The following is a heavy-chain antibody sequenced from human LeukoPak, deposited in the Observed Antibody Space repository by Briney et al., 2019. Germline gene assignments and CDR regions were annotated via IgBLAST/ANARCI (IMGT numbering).Heavy chain of an antibody. J-gene: IGHJ4*02. V-gene: IGHV3-72*01. D-gene: IGHD5-24*01. CDR3: AGNMATLRGGLDY. CDR1: GFTFSDHY. CDR2: TGNKANSDTT. Sequence: GGSLRLSCAASGFTFSDHYMDWVRQAPGKGLEWVGRTGNKANSDTTEYAASVKGRLTISRDDSKNSLYLQMNSLKTEDTAVYYCAGNMATLRGGLDYWGQGTLVTVPS.